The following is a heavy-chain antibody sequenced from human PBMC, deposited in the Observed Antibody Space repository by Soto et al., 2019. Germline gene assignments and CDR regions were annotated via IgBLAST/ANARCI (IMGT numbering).Heavy chain of an antibody. CDR3: AKDPYYYDSSGPFDY. V-gene: IGHV3-23*01. D-gene: IGHD3-22*01. CDR1: GFTFSSYA. J-gene: IGHJ4*02. Sequence: EVQLLESGGCLVQPGGSLRLSCAASGFTFSSYAMSWVRQAPGKGLEWVSAISGSGGSTYYADSVKGRFTISRDNSKNTLYLQMNSLRAEDTAVYYCAKDPYYYDSSGPFDYWGQVTLVTVSS. CDR2: ISGSGGST.